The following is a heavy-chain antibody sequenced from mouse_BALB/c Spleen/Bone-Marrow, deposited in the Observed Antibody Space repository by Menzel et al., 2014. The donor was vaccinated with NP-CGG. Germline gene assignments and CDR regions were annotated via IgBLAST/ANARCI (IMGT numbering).Heavy chain of an antibody. CDR3: ARWEYYAMDY. D-gene: IGHD4-1*01. J-gene: IGHJ4*01. Sequence: DVKLQESGAELVKPGASVKLSCTASGFNIKDTYMHWVKQRPEQGLEWIGRIDPANGNTKYDPKFQGKATITADTSSNTAYLQLSSLTSEDPAVYYCARWEYYAMDYWGQGTSVTVSS. CDR2: IDPANGNT. V-gene: IGHV14-3*02. CDR1: GFNIKDTY.